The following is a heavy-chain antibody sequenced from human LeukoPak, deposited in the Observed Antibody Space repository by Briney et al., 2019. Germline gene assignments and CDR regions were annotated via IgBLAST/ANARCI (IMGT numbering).Heavy chain of an antibody. J-gene: IGHJ4*02. V-gene: IGHV3-23*01. D-gene: IGHD2-2*01. CDR1: GFTFRKYI. CDR2: IGGGGDIT. CDR3: AKWAVTDTIGTIWYRPIDY. Sequence: GGSLRLSRTASGFTFRKYIMTWVRQAAGKGLEWVSSIGGGGDITFYADPVKGRFRISRDNSKNTLFLEMNSLRAEDTALYYCAKWAVTDTIGTIWYRPIDYCGQGTQVIVSS.